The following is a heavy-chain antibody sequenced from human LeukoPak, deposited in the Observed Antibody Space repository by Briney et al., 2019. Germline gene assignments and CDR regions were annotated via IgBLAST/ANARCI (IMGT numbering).Heavy chain of an antibody. J-gene: IGHJ6*03. V-gene: IGHV3-23*01. Sequence: GGSLRLSCAASGFTFSSYAMNWVRQAPGRGLEWVSGFSGSGGTTYYADSVKGRFTISRDNSKNTLYLQMNSLRAEDTAVYYCANGNRCTSPNCLGYYYFYMDVRGKGTMVTVSS. CDR3: ANGNRCTSPNCLGYYYFYMDV. D-gene: IGHD2-8*01. CDR1: GFTFSSYA. CDR2: FSGSGGTT.